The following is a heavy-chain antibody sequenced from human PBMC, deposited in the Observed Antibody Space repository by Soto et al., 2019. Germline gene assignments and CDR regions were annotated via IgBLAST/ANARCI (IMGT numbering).Heavy chain of an antibody. J-gene: IGHJ6*02. D-gene: IGHD1-7*01. V-gene: IGHV3-30-3*01. CDR3: ARDGTTVVTPWDYYYYGMDV. Sequence: GGSLRLSCAASGFTFSSYAMHWVREAPGKVLEWVAVISYDGSNKYYADSVKGRFTISRENSKNTLYLQMNSLRAEDTAVYYCARDGTTVVTPWDYYYYGMDVWGQGTTVTVSS. CDR2: ISYDGSNK. CDR1: GFTFSSYA.